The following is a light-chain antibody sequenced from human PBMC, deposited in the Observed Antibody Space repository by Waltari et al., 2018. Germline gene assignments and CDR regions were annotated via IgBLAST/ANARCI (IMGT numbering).Light chain of an antibody. V-gene: IGLV3-25*03. CDR3: QSSDSSVV. CDR1: AFLKQY. Sequence: SYELTHPRSLPVSPGQTARITCSGDAFLKQYAYWYQQKPGQAPVLVIYKDNERPSGIPERFSGSSSGTTVTLTISGVQAEDEADYYCQSSDSSVVFGGGTKLTVL. CDR2: KDN. J-gene: IGLJ2*01.